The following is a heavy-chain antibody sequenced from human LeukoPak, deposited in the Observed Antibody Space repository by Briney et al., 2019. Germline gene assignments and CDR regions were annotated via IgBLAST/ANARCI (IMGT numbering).Heavy chain of an antibody. D-gene: IGHD3-22*01. CDR3: ARNYYDSSGPTHFDY. CDR2: IYSGGST. V-gene: IGHV3-53*01. CDR1: GGSFSGYY. J-gene: IGHJ4*02. Sequence: PSETLSLTCAVYGGSFSGYYWSWVRQAPGKGLEWVSVIYSGGSTYYADSVKGRFTISRDNSKNTLYLQMNSLRAEDTAVYYCARNYYDSSGPTHFDYWGQGTLVTVSS.